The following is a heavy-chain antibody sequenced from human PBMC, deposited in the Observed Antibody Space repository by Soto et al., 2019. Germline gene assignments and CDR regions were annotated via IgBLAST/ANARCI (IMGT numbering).Heavy chain of an antibody. J-gene: IGHJ4*02. CDR3: ARGIENIQVYY. V-gene: IGHV1-69*02. D-gene: IGHD6-6*01. CDR1: GGTFSSYT. CDR2: IIPILGIA. Sequence: QVQLVQSGAEVKKPGSSEKVSCKASGGTFSSYTISWVRQAPGQGLEWMGRIIPILGIANYAQKFQGRVTITADKSTSTAYMELSSLRSEDTTVYYCARGIENIQVYYWGQGTLVTVSS.